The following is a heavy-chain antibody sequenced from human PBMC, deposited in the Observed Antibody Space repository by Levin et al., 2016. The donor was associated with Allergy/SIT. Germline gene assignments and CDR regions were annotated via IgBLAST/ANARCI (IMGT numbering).Heavy chain of an antibody. V-gene: IGHV3-48*02. Sequence: WIRQPPGKGLEWVSYISSSSSTIYYADSVKGRFTISRDNAKNSLYLQMNSLRDEDTAVYYCARDGYYYGSGSLTSDAFDIWGQGTMVTVSS. CDR3: ARDGYYYGSGSLTSDAFDI. D-gene: IGHD3-10*01. CDR2: ISSSSSTI. J-gene: IGHJ3*02.